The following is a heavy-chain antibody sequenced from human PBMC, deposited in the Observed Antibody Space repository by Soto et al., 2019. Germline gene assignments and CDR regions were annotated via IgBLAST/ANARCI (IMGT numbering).Heavy chain of an antibody. CDR2: IYWNDDR. J-gene: IGHJ4*02. V-gene: IGHV2-5*01. Sequence: QISLKESGPTLVKPTQTLTLTCAFSGFSLTTSGVGVGWIRQPPGKTLEWLAVIYWNDDRRYSPSLKSRPIITKDTSKNQVVLTMTNMDPVDTATYYCALTNSGEFHHWGQGTLVTVSS. CDR1: GFSLTTSGVG. CDR3: ALTNSGEFHH. D-gene: IGHD5-12*01.